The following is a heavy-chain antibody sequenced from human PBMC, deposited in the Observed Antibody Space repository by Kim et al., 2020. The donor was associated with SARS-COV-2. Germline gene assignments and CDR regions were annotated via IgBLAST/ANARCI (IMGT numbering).Heavy chain of an antibody. V-gene: IGHV4-31*03. D-gene: IGHD2-2*01. CDR3: ARWYCSSTSCYWAAAAGAPFVWYFDL. CDR2: IYYSGST. CDR1: GGSISSGGYY. Sequence: SETLSLTCTVSGGSISSGGYYWSWIRQHPGKGLEWIGYIYYSGSTYYNPSLKSRVTISVDTSKNQFSLKLSSVTAADTAVYYCARWYCSSTSCYWAAAAGAPFVWYFDLWGRGTLVTVSS. J-gene: IGHJ2*01.